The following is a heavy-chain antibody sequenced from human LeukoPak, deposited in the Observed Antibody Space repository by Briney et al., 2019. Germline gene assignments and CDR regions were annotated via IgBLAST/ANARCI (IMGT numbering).Heavy chain of an antibody. J-gene: IGHJ3*02. V-gene: IGHV1-18*01. CDR2: ISVSNGNT. Sequence: ASVSVSSTASGYTFTIFGISWVRQAPGQGLEWMGWISVSNGNTNYAQPLQGRVTITTDTATSTAYMELRSLRSDDTAVYYCARPWGSWKQEDAFDIWGQGTMVTVSS. CDR3: ARPWGSWKQEDAFDI. CDR1: GYTFTIFG. D-gene: IGHD6-13*01.